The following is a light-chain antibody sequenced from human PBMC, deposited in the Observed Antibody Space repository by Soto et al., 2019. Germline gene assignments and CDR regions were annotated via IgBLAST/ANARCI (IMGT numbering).Light chain of an antibody. J-gene: IGKJ2*01. CDR1: QSVSSN. V-gene: IGKV3-15*01. CDR2: GAS. Sequence: EIVMTQSPATLSVSPGERATLSCRGSQSVSSNLDLYQQKPGQDPRLLIYGASTRATGIPARCSGSGSGTEFNLTISSLQSEDFAVYYCQQYNNWPPYTVGQGNKL. CDR3: QQYNNWPPYT.